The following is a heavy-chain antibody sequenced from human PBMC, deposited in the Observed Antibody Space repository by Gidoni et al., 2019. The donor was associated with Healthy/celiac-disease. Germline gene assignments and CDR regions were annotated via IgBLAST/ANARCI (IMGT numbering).Heavy chain of an antibody. D-gene: IGHD3-10*01. J-gene: IGHJ4*02. V-gene: IGHV3-33*01. Sequence: QVQLVESGGGVVQPGRSLRLSCAASGFTFSSYGMHWVRQAPGKGLEWVAVIWYDGSNKYYADSVKGRFTISRDNSKNTLYLQMNSLRAEDTAVYYCARDELGLWFGELYPDYWGQGTLVTVSS. CDR3: ARDELGLWFGELYPDY. CDR2: IWYDGSNK. CDR1: GFTFSSYG.